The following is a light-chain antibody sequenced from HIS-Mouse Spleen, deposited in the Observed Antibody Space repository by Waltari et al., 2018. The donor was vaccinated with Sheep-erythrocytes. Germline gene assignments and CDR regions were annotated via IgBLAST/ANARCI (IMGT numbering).Light chain of an antibody. J-gene: IGLJ3*02. CDR3: CSYAGSYTFWV. Sequence: QSALTQPRSVSGSPGPSVTLSCTGTSRDAGGYNSVSWYQQHPGKAPKLMIYDVSKRPSGVPDRFSGSKSGNTASLTISGLQAEDEADYYCCSYAGSYTFWVFGGGTKLTVL. CDR1: SRDAGGYNS. CDR2: DVS. V-gene: IGLV2-11*02.